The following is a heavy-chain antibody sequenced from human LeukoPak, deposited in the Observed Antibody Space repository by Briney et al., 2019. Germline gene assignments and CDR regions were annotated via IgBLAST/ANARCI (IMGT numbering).Heavy chain of an antibody. V-gene: IGHV3-23*01. J-gene: IGHJ4*02. CDR2: IINSGTIT. CDR1: GFTFSSFA. CDR3: ATESFHY. Sequence: GGSLRLSCAVSGFTFSSFAMNWLRQAPGKGLEWVSIIINSGTITSYADAVKGRFTISRDNYKNTVYLQMNSLRAEDTALYYCATESFHYWGQRTLVAVSS. D-gene: IGHD3-10*01.